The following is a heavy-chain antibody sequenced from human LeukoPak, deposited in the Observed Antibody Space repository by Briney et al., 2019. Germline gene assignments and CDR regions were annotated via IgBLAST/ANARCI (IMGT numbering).Heavy chain of an antibody. CDR3: ARGRDYGDVIDY. Sequence: GGSLRLSCAASGFTFSSYAMHWVRQAPGKGLEYVSAISSNGGSTYYANSVKGRFTISRDNSKNTLYLQMGSLRVEDMAVYYCARGRDYGDVIDYWGQGTLVTVSS. CDR1: GFTFSSYA. J-gene: IGHJ4*02. CDR2: ISSNGGST. V-gene: IGHV3-64*01. D-gene: IGHD4-17*01.